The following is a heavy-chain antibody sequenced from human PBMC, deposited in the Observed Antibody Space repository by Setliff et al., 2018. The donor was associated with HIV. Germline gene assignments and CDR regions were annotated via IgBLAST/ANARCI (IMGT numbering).Heavy chain of an antibody. CDR3: ARGKIVVVPAAMRPFDY. CDR1: GFTFRNYK. D-gene: IGHD2-2*01. CDR2: IIGRGDK. Sequence: PGGSLRLSCAASGFTFRNYKMNWVCQAPGTGLEWVSSIIGRGDKFYADSVKVRFTISRDNAKNTLYLQMNSLRAEDTAVYFCARGKIVVVPAAMRPFDYWGQGTLVTVSS. J-gene: IGHJ4*02. V-gene: IGHV3-21*01.